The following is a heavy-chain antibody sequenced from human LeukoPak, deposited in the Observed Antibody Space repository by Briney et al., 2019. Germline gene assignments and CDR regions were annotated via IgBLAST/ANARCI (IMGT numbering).Heavy chain of an antibody. J-gene: IGHJ6*02. CDR1: GFTVSSNY. CDR3: ARAPPKYCSSTSCYYYYYGMGV. V-gene: IGHV3-66*02. D-gene: IGHD2-2*01. CDR2: IYSGGST. Sequence: GGSLRLSCAASGFTVSSNYMSWVRQAPGKGLEWVSVIYSGGSTYYADSVKGRFTISRDNSKNTLYLQMNSLRAEDTAVYYCARAPPKYCSSTSCYYYYYGMGVWGQGTTVTVSS.